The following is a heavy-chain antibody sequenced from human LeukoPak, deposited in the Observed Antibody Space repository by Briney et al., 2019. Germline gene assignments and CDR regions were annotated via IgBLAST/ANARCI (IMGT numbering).Heavy chain of an antibody. CDR3: ARGTYGDYVYYYYYMDV. D-gene: IGHD4-17*01. J-gene: IGHJ6*03. V-gene: IGHV4-59*01. Sequence: SETLSLTCTVSGGSISSYYWNWIRQSPGKGLEWIGYIYYSGSTNYNPSLKSRVTISVDKSKNQFSLKLSSVTAADTAVYYCARGTYGDYVYYYYYMDVWGKGTTVTVSS. CDR2: IYYSGST. CDR1: GGSISSYY.